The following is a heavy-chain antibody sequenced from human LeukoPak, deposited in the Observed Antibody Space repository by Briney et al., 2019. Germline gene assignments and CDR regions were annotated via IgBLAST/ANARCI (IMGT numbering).Heavy chain of an antibody. D-gene: IGHD1-14*01. J-gene: IGHJ4*02. Sequence: PGGSLRLSYAASGFTVITNDMTWVRQAPGKGLDWVAVLYSDGNTKYAAPVQGRFTISRDNSKNTLYLEMNSLRPADPAIYYCARGVEPLAANTLAYWGQGTLVTVYS. CDR3: ARGVEPLAANTLAY. CDR2: LYSDGNT. CDR1: GFTVITND. V-gene: IGHV3-53*01.